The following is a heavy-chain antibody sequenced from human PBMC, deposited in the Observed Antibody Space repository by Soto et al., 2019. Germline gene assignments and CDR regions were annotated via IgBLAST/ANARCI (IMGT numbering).Heavy chain of an antibody. CDR1: GDTFSRYA. D-gene: IGHD3-10*02. Sequence: SVKVSCKASGDTFSRYAISWVRQAPGKGLEWMGKIIPTFGRTNYAQKFQGRLTISADDSTSTAYMELSSLLSEDTAVYYCARDTLSSFGMDVWGQGTRVTVSS. CDR3: ARDTLSSFGMDV. J-gene: IGHJ6*02. V-gene: IGHV1-69*13. CDR2: IIPTFGRT.